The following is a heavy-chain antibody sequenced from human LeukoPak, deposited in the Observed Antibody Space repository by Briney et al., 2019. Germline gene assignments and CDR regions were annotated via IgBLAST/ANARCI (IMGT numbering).Heavy chain of an antibody. V-gene: IGHV3-48*02. Sequence: PGGSLRLSCAASGFTLSSYSMNWVRQAPGKGLEWVSYISSSSSGTIFYADSVKGRFTISRDNAENSLHLQMNSLRDEDTAVYYCARSTVTPGYWGQGTLVTVSS. J-gene: IGHJ4*02. D-gene: IGHD4-17*01. CDR2: ISSSSSGTI. CDR3: ARSTVTPGY. CDR1: GFTLSSYS.